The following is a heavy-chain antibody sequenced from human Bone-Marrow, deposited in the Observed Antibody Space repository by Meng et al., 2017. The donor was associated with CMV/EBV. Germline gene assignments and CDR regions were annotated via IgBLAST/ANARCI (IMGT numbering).Heavy chain of an antibody. J-gene: IGHJ6*02. D-gene: IGHD6-13*01. V-gene: IGHV3-30-3*01. Sequence: GESLKISCAASGFTFSSYAMHWVRQAPGKGLEWVAVISYDGSNKYYADSVKGRFTISRDNSKNTLYLQMNSLRAEDTAVYYCARAAADYYYYYGMDVWGQGTTVIVSS. CDR1: GFTFSSYA. CDR3: ARAAADYYYYYGMDV. CDR2: ISYDGSNK.